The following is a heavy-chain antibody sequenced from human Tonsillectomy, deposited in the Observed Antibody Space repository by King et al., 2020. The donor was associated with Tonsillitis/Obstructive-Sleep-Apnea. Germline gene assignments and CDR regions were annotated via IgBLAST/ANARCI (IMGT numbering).Heavy chain of an antibody. CDR2: ISYDGSNK. CDR1: GFTFSSYG. D-gene: IGHD2-21*01. V-gene: IGHV3-30*18. Sequence: QLVQSGGGVVQPGRSLGLSCAASGFTFSSYGMHWVRQAPGKGLEWVAVISYDGSNKYYADSVKGRFTISRDNSKNTLYLQMNSLRAEDTAVYYCAKAIVVGAWWFDPWGQGTLVTVSS. J-gene: IGHJ5*02. CDR3: AKAIVVGAWWFDP.